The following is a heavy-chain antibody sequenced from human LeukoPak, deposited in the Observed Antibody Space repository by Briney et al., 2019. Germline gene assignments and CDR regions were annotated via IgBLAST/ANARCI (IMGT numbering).Heavy chain of an antibody. CDR1: GYTFTGYY. Sequence: ASVKVSCKASGYTFTGYYMHWVRQAPGQGLEWMGWINPNSGGTNYAQKFQGRVTMTRDTSISTAYMELSRLRSDDTAVYYCARDSRYCSSTSCFPGRHWGQGTLVTVSS. J-gene: IGHJ4*02. CDR2: INPNSGGT. V-gene: IGHV1-2*02. CDR3: ARDSRYCSSTSCFPGRH. D-gene: IGHD2-2*01.